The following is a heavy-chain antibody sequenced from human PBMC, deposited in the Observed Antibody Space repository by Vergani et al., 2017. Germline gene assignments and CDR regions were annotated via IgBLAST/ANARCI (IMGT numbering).Heavy chain of an antibody. J-gene: IGHJ5*02. CDR2: ISSSSSYI. V-gene: IGHV3-21*01. CDR1: GFTFSSYS. D-gene: IGHD2/OR15-2a*01. CDR3: AKLGPRVEIGPGNWFDP. Sequence: VQLVESGGGLVKPGGSLRLSCAASGFTFSSYSMNWVRQAPGKGLEWVSSISSSSSYIYYADSVKGRFTISRDTAKNSLYLQMNSLRAEDTAVYYCAKLGPRVEIGPGNWFDPWGQGTLVTVSS.